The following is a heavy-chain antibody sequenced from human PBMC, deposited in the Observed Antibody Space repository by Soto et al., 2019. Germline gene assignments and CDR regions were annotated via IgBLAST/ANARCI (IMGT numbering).Heavy chain of an antibody. D-gene: IGHD6-13*01. V-gene: IGHV3-11*01. CDR1: GFTFSDYY. Sequence: PGGSLRLSCAASGFTFSDYYMSWIRHAPGKGLEWVSYISSSGSTIYYADSVKGRFTISRDNAKNSLYLQMNSLRAEDTAVYYCARDGRQQLRRAPYWGQGTLVTVSS. J-gene: IGHJ4*02. CDR3: ARDGRQQLRRAPY. CDR2: ISSSGSTI.